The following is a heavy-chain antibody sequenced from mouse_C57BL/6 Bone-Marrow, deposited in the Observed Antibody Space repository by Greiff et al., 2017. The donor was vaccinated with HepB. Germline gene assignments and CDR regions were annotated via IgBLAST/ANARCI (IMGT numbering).Heavy chain of an antibody. CDR3: ARKDYGNYDWYFDV. CDR1: GFSLTSYA. CDR2: IWTGGGT. J-gene: IGHJ1*03. Sequence: VKLVESGPGLVAPSQSLSITCTVSGFSLTSYAISWVRQPPGKGLEWLGVIWTGGGTNYNSALKSRLSISKDNSKSQVFLKMNSLQTDDTARYYCARKDYGNYDWYFDVWGTGTTVTVSS. D-gene: IGHD2-1*01. V-gene: IGHV2-9-1*01.